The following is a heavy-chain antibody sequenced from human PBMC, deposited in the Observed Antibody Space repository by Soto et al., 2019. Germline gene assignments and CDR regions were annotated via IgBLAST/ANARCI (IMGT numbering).Heavy chain of an antibody. J-gene: IGHJ3*02. Sequence: GGSLRLSCAASGFTFDDYAMHWVRQAPGKGLEWVSGISWNSGSIGYADSVKGRFTISRDNAKNSLYLQMNSLRAEDTALYYCAKDIQQLTGAFDIWGQGTMVTVSS. CDR1: GFTFDDYA. D-gene: IGHD6-13*01. V-gene: IGHV3-9*01. CDR2: ISWNSGSI. CDR3: AKDIQQLTGAFDI.